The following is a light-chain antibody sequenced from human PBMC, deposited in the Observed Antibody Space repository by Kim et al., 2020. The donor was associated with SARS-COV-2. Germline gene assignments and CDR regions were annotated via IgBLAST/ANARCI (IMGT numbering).Light chain of an antibody. V-gene: IGLV6-57*03. CDR3: QSYDSSNSWV. CDR2: EDD. J-gene: IGLJ3*02. CDR1: SGSVASNY. Sequence: KTVTTSCTRSSGSVASNYVQWYQLRPGSAPTTVIYEDDQRPSGAPDRFSGSIDSSSNSASLTISGLKTEDEADYYCQSYDSSNSWVFGGGTQLTVL.